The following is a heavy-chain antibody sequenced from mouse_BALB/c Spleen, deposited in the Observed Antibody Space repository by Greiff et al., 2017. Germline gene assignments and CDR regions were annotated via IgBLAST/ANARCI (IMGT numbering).Heavy chain of an antibody. CDR2: IYPGNSDT. V-gene: IGHV1-5*01. D-gene: IGHD2-4*01. Sequence: EVQLQQSGTVLARPGASVKMSCKASGYSFTSYWMHWVKQRPGQGLEWIGAIYPGNSDTSYNQKFKGKAKLTAVTSASTAYMELSSLTNEDSAVYYCGSTMITTSFDYWGQGTTLTVSS. J-gene: IGHJ2*01. CDR1: GYSFTSYW. CDR3: GSTMITTSFDY.